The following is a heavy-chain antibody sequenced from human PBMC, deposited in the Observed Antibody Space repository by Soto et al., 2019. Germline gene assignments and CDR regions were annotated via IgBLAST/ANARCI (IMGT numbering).Heavy chain of an antibody. CDR1: GYTFTGYY. V-gene: IGHV1-2*02. D-gene: IGHD6-25*01. CDR3: VMQRGGVVY. CDR2: ISPNNENR. Sequence: ASVKVSCKASGYTFTGYYMHWVRQAPGQGLEWMGWISPNNENRNYAQKFQGRVTMTRDTSTSTAYMDLSRLKSDDTAVYYCVMQRGGVVYWGQGTLVTVSS. J-gene: IGHJ4*02.